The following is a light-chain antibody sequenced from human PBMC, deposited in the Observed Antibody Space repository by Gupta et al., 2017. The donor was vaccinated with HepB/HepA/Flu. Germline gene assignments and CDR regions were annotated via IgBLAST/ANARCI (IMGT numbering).Light chain of an antibody. Sequence: DIVMTQSPDSLAVSLGERATINCKSSQSVLYRSNNKNYLAWYQQKPGQPPKLLIYWASTRESGVPDRFSDSGSGTDFTLTISSLQAEDVAVYSCQQYYRTPPYTFGQGTKLEIK. CDR3: QQYYRTPPYT. CDR1: QSVLYRSNNKNY. V-gene: IGKV4-1*01. J-gene: IGKJ2*01. CDR2: WAS.